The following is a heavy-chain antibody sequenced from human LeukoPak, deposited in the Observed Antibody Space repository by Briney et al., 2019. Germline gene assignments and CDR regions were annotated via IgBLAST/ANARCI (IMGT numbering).Heavy chain of an antibody. J-gene: IGHJ6*04. V-gene: IGHV1-2*02. CDR2: INPNSGGT. CDR3: ARDREYQLLFVWDV. D-gene: IGHD2-2*01. CDR1: GYTFTGYY. Sequence: ASVKVSCKASGYTFTGYYMHWVRQAPGQGLEWMGWINPNSGGTNYAQKFQGRVTMTKDTSISTAYMELSRLRSDDTAVYYCARDREYQLLFVWDVWGKGTTVTVSS.